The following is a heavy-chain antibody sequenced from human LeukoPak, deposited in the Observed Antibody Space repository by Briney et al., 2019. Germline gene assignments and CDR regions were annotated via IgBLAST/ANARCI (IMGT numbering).Heavy chain of an antibody. J-gene: IGHJ4*02. CDR2: IYYSGST. V-gene: IGHV4-39*07. Sequence: SETLSLTCTVSGGSISSYYWSWIRQPPGKGLEWIGSIYYSGSTYYNPSLKSRVTISVDTSKNQFSLKLSSVTAADTAVYYCARGGKAARLYYFDYWGQGTLVTVSS. CDR1: GGSISSYY. D-gene: IGHD6-6*01. CDR3: ARGGKAARLYYFDY.